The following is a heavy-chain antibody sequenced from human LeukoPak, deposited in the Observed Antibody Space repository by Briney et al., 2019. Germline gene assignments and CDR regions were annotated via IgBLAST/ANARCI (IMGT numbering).Heavy chain of an antibody. J-gene: IGHJ5*02. D-gene: IGHD2-2*01. CDR2: ISGSGGST. V-gene: IGHV3-23*01. CDR3: AKEGYCSSTSCSHNWFDP. CDR1: GFTFSSYA. Sequence: QSGGSLRLSCAASGFTFSSYAMSWVRQAPGKGLEWVSAISGSGGSTCYADSVKGRFTISRDNSKNTLYLQMNSLRAEDTAVYYCAKEGYCSSTSCSHNWFDPWGQGTLVTVSS.